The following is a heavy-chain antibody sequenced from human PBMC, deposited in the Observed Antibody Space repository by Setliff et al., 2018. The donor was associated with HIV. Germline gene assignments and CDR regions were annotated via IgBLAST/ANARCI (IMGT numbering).Heavy chain of an antibody. CDR3: ARTREIHYYCYMDV. V-gene: IGHV1-18*01. J-gene: IGHJ6*03. CDR1: GFTFSSSG. Sequence: ASVKVSCKASGFTFSSSGISWVRQAPGQGLEWMGWINVKNGNTNYGQKLQGRVTITADESTNTAYMELSSLRSEDTAVYYCARTREIHYYCYMDVWGGGTTVTVSS. CDR2: INVKNGNT.